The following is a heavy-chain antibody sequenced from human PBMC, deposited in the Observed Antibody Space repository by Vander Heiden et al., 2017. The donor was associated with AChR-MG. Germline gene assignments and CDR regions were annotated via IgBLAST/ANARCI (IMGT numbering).Heavy chain of an antibody. J-gene: IGHJ4*02. CDR3: ARCPMDTAMVTD. Sequence: QLQLQESGPGPGKPSATMSLTCPVSGGSISGYYWSWIRQPAGKGLEWIGRINTSGSTNYNPSLKSRVTMSVDTSKNQFSLKLSSVTAADTAVYYCARCPMDTAMVTDWGQGTLVTVSS. D-gene: IGHD5-18*01. CDR2: INTSGST. CDR1: GGSISGYY. V-gene: IGHV4-4*07.